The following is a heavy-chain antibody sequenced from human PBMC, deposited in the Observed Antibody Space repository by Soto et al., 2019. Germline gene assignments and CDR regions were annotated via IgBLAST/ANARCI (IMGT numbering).Heavy chain of an antibody. CDR3: ATVLHDYGTNWVDS. J-gene: IGHJ5*01. Sequence: SETLSLSCTASGATIRSGSYYWSWLPQSPGRGLEWIGYIYYTGTTHDNPAVKSRVTILLDNSREQFSLTLTLVTAADTAIYYCATVLHDYGTNWVDSWGQGTQVTVSS. D-gene: IGHD3-16*01. CDR2: IYYTGTT. CDR1: GATIRSGSYY. V-gene: IGHV4-30-4*01.